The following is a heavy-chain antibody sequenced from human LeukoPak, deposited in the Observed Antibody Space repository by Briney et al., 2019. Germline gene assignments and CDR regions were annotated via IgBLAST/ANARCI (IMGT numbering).Heavy chain of an antibody. CDR3: AKSRDGYNNYQFDY. Sequence: SETLSLTCTVSGGSISSYYWSWIRQPPGEGLEWIGSIYYSGSTNYNPSLKSRVTISVDTSKNQFSLKLSSVTAADMGVYYCAKSRDGYNNYQFDYWGQGTLVTVSS. CDR1: GGSISSYY. D-gene: IGHD5-24*01. CDR2: IYYSGST. J-gene: IGHJ4*02. V-gene: IGHV4-59*08.